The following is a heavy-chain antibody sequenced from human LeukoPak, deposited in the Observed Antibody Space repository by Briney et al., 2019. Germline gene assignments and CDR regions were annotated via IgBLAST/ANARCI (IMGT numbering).Heavy chain of an antibody. CDR2: ISSSSSTI. CDR1: GFTFSSYS. V-gene: IGHV3-48*01. Sequence: PGGSLRLSCAASGFTFSSYSMNWVRQAPGKGLEWVSYISSSSSTIYYADSVKGRFTISRDNAKNSLYLQMNSLRAEDTAVYYCARDAAPDIVVVPAASPDAFDIWGQGTMVTVSS. CDR3: ARDAAPDIVVVPAASPDAFDI. D-gene: IGHD2-2*01. J-gene: IGHJ3*02.